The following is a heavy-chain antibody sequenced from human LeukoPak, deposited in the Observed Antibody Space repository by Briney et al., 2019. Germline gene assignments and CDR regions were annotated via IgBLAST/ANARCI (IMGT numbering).Heavy chain of an antibody. CDR1: GGSISSYY. V-gene: IGHV4-4*07. CDR2: IYTSGST. D-gene: IGHD1-26*01. J-gene: IGHJ3*02. CDR3: AGYSGSYFDAFDI. Sequence: SETLSLTCTVSGGSISSYYWSWIRQPAGKGREGIGRIYTSGSTNYNPSLKSRVTMSVDTSKNQFSLTLSSVTAADTAVYYCAGYSGSYFDAFDIWGQGTMVTVSS.